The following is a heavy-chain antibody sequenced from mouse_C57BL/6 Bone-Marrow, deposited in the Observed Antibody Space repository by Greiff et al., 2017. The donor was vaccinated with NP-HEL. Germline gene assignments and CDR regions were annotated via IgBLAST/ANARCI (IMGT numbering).Heavy chain of an antibody. J-gene: IGHJ2*01. Sequence: VQLQQSGTVLARPGASVKMSCKTSGYTFTSYWMHWVKQRPGQGLEWIGAIYPGNSDTSYNQKFKGKAKLTAVTSASTAYMELSSLTTEDSAVYYCTRLYYGSSYDFDYWGQGTTLSVSS. CDR3: TRLYYGSSYDFDY. D-gene: IGHD1-1*01. V-gene: IGHV1-5*01. CDR1: GYTFTSYW. CDR2: IYPGNSDT.